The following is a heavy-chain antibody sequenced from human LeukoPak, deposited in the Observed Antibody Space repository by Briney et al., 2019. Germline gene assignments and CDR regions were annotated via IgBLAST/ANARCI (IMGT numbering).Heavy chain of an antibody. J-gene: IGHJ4*02. CDR2: INPNSGGT. D-gene: IGHD3-22*01. V-gene: IGHV1-2*06. CDR3: ATAIRQYYYDSSGYSQFDY. Sequence: ASVKVSCKASGYTFTGYYMHWVRQAPGQGLEWMGRINPNSGGTNYAQKFQGRVTMTRDTSISTAYMELSRLRSEDTAVYYCATAIRQYYYDSSGYSQFDYWGQGTLVTVSS. CDR1: GYTFTGYY.